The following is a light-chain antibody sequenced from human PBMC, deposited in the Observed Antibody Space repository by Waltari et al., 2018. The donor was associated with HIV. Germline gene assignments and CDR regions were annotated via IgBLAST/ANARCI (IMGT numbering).Light chain of an antibody. J-gene: IGKJ4*01. CDR3: QQYDNVLLT. CDR1: QDINNY. Sequence: DIQLTQSPSSLSASVGDRVTITCQASQDINNYLNWYQQKAGKAPKVLILDASNLQTGVPSRFSGSGSGTHFTFTVSSLQPEDTATYYCQQYDNVLLTFGGGTKVEIK. CDR2: DAS. V-gene: IGKV1-33*01.